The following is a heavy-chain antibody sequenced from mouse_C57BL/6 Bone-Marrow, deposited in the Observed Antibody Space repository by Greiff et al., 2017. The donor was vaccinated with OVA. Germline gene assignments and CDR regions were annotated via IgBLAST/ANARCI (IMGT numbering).Heavy chain of an antibody. J-gene: IGHJ3*01. Sequence: GAELVRPGGSLTLSCKGSGYTFTDYEMHRVKQTPVHGLEWIGAIDPETGGTAYNQKFKGKAILTADKSSSTAYMELRSLTSEDSAVYYCSFITTVGGAYWGQGTLVTVSA. CDR1: GYTFTDYE. D-gene: IGHD1-1*01. CDR3: SFITTVGGAY. V-gene: IGHV1-15*01. CDR2: IDPETGGT.